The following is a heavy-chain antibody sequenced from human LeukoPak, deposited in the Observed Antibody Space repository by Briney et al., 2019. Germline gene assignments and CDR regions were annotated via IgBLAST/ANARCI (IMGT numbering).Heavy chain of an antibody. V-gene: IGHV1-69*13. CDR3: AREIYDSSGYYYRYFDY. D-gene: IGHD3-22*01. J-gene: IGHJ4*02. CDR2: IIPIFGTA. CDR1: GGTFSSYA. Sequence: ASVKVSCKAFGGTFSSYAISWVRQAPGQGLEWMGEIIPIFGTANYAQKFQGRVTITADESTSTAYMELSSLRSEDTAVYYCAREIYDSSGYYYRYFDYWGQGTLVTVSS.